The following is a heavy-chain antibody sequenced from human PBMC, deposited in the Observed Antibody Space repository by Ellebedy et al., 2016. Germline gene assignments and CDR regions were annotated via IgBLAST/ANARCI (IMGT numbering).Heavy chain of an antibody. D-gene: IGHD3-9*01. CDR3: ARGPTPNVLRYFDWLLPLDY. V-gene: IGHV1-24*01. CDR1: GYTLTELS. J-gene: IGHJ4*02. CDR2: FDPEDGET. Sequence: ASVKVSCKVSGYTLTELSMHWVRQAPGKGLEWMGGFDPEDGETIYAQKFQGRVTMTEDTSTDTAYMELSSLRSDDTAVYYCARGPTPNVLRYFDWLLPLDYWGQGTLVTVSS.